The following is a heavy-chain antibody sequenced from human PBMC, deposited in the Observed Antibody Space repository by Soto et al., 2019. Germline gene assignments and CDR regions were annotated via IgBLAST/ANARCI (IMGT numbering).Heavy chain of an antibody. V-gene: IGHV1-3*01. CDR1: GYTFTSYA. CDR3: ARGGYPDYYYYYMDV. CDR2: INAGNGNT. Sequence: ASVKVSCKASGYTFTSYAMHWVRQAPGQRLEWMGWINAGNGNTKYSQKFQGSVTITRDTSASTAYMELSSLRSEDTAVYYCARGGYPDYYYYYMDVWGKGTTVTVSS. D-gene: IGHD3-16*02. J-gene: IGHJ6*03.